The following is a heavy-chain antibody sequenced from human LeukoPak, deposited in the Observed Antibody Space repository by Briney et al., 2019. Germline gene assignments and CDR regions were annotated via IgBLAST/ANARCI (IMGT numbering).Heavy chain of an antibody. CDR3: ARDQVVVVAATFSLGY. J-gene: IGHJ4*02. D-gene: IGHD2-15*01. CDR2: INPNSGGT. V-gene: IGHV1-2*02. CDR1: GYTFTGYY. Sequence: ASVKVSCKASGYTFTGYYMHWVRQAPGQGLEWMGWINPNSGGTNYAQKFQGRVTMTRDTSISTAYMELSRLRSDDTAVYYCARDQVVVVAATFSLGYWGQGTLVTVSS.